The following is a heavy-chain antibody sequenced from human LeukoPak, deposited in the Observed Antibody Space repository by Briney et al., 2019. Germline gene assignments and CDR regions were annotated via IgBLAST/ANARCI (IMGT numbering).Heavy chain of an antibody. D-gene: IGHD5-12*01. CDR3: ARDLVVATSRQDWYFDL. V-gene: IGHV1-69*01. CDR2: IIPIFGTA. CDR1: GGTFSSYA. Sequence: ASVKVSCKASGGTFSSYAISWVRQAPGQGLEWMGGIIPIFGTANYAQKFQGRVTITADESTGTAYMELSSLRSEDTAVYYCARDLVVATSRQDWYFDLWGRGTLVTVSS. J-gene: IGHJ2*01.